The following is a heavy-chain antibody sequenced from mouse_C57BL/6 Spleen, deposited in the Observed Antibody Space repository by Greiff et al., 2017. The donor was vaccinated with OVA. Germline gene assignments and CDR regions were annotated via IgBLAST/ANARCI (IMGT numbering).Heavy chain of an antibody. D-gene: IGHD2-4*01. J-gene: IGHJ4*01. CDR3: ARWRLDYYAMDY. CDR2: INPSNGGN. Sequence: QVQLQQPGTELVKPGASVKLSCKASGYTFTSYWMHWVKQRPGQGLEWIGNINPSNGGNNYNEKFKSKATLTVDKSYSTAYMQLSSLTSEDSAVYYCARWRLDYYAMDYWGQGTSVTVSS. CDR1: GYTFTSYW. V-gene: IGHV1-53*01.